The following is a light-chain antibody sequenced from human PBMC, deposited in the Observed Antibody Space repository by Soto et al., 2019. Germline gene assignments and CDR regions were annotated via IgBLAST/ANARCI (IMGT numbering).Light chain of an antibody. J-gene: IGKJ5*01. V-gene: IGKV1-5*03. CDR2: KAS. Sequence: DIQMTQSPSTLSGSVGYRVTITCLASQTISSWLAWYQQKPGKAPKLLIYKASTLKSGVPSRFSGSGSGTEFTLTTSSLQPDDFATYYCQQFNSYPITFGQGTRLEIK. CDR1: QTISSW. CDR3: QQFNSYPIT.